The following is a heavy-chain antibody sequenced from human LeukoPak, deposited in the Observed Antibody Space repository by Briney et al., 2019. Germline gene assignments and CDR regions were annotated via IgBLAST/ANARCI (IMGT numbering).Heavy chain of an antibody. CDR2: IIPILGIA. J-gene: IGHJ6*02. CDR1: GGTFSSYA. V-gene: IGHV1-69*04. CDR3: ARGCSSTSCYYITTGNYYYGMDV. Sequence: SVAVSCKASGGTFSSYAISWVRQAPGQGLEWMGRIIPILGIANYAQKFQGRVTITADKSTSTAYMELSSLRSEDTAVYYCARGCSSTSCYYITTGNYYYGMDVWGQGTTVTVSS. D-gene: IGHD2-2*01.